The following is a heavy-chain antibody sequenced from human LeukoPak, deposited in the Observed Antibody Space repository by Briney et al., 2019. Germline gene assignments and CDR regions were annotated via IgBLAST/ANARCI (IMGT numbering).Heavy chain of an antibody. CDR1: GFTFSSYG. D-gene: IGHD2-2*01. V-gene: IGHV3-30*02. CDR3: AKDHSTCFDY. Sequence: GGSLRLSCAASGFTFSSYGMHWVRQAPGKGPEWVAFIRYDGSNKYYADSVKGRFTISRDNSKNTLYLQMNSLRAEDTAVYYCAKDHSTCFDYWGQGTLVTVSS. CDR2: IRYDGSNK. J-gene: IGHJ4*02.